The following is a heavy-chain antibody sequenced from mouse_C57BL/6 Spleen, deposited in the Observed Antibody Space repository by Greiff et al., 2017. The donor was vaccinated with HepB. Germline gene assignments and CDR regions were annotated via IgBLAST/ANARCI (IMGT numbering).Heavy chain of an antibody. CDR1: GYTFTSYW. D-gene: IGHD1-1*01. Sequence: VQLQQSGAELAKPGASVKLSCKASGYTFTSYWMHWVKQRPGQGLEWIGYINPSSGYTKYNQKFKDKATLTADKSSSTAYMQLSILTYEDSAVYYCARNYYGSSPHWYVDVWGTGTTVTVSS. V-gene: IGHV1-7*01. CDR2: INPSSGYT. CDR3: ARNYYGSSPHWYVDV. J-gene: IGHJ1*03.